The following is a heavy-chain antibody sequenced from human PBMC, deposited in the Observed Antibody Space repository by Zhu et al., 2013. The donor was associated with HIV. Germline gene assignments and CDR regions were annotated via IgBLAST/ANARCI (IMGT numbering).Heavy chain of an antibody. CDR1: GYTFTNDG. D-gene: IGHD2-8*02. CDR2: VDPSNGNA. CDR3: ARMDKGSCTETTCPDWFDP. Sequence: QVQLVQSGPEVKKPGASVKVSCKASGYTFTNDGINWVRQATGHGLEWMGWVDPSNGNAGYAQKFQGRVTITRNISTSTVYMELSSLRSDDTAVYYCARMDKGSCTETTCPDWFDPVGPGNPWSPSPQ. J-gene: IGHJ5*02. V-gene: IGHV1-8*03.